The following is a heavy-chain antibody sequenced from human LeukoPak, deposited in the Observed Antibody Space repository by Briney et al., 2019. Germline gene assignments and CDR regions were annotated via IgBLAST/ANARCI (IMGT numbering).Heavy chain of an antibody. V-gene: IGHV1-69*05. CDR1: GGTFSSYA. D-gene: IGHD6-13*01. CDR3: ARDEWQQLALFEY. J-gene: IGHJ4*02. Sequence: SVKVSCKASGGTFSSYAISWVRQAPGQGLEWMGGIIPIFGTANYAQKFQGRVTITTDESTSTAYMELRSLRSDDTAVYYCARDEWQQLALFEYWGQGTLVTVSS. CDR2: IIPIFGTA.